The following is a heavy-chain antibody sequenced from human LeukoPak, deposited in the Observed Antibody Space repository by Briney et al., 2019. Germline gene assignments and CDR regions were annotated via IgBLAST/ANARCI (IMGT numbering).Heavy chain of an antibody. V-gene: IGHV3-NL1*01. Sequence: GGSLRLSCAASKFAFSSYGMHWVRQAPGTGLEWVAVVYSGGETFYADSVRGRFTVSRDISKNTLYLLMESLRDEDTAVYYCARSTPGPFCSGEGCPPTLTPFDYWGQGTPVTVSS. D-gene: IGHD2-15*01. CDR3: ARSTPGPFCSGEGCPPTLTPFDY. J-gene: IGHJ4*02. CDR1: KFAFSSYG. CDR2: VYSGGET.